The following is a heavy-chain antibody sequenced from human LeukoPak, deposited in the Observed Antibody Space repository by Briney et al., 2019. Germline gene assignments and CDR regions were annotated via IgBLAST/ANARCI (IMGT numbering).Heavy chain of an antibody. CDR3: ARDLSHYSNYAMGHHPFDY. V-gene: IGHV4-38-2*02. D-gene: IGHD4-11*01. CDR1: GYSISSGYY. J-gene: IGHJ4*02. CDR2: IYHSGST. Sequence: SETLSLTCTVSGYSISSGYYWGWIRQPPGKGLEWIGSIYHSGSTYYNPSLKSRVTISADTSKNQFSLKLSSVTAADTAVYYCARDLSHYSNYAMGHHPFDYWGQGTLVTVSS.